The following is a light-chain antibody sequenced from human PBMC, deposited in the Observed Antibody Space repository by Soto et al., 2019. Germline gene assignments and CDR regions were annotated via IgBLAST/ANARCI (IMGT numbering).Light chain of an antibody. J-gene: IGKJ2*01. V-gene: IGKV1-5*01. CDR2: AVY. Sequence: DIQMTQSPSTLSASIGDRVTITCRASQGINNWLAWYQQKPGKAPHLLIYAVYSLQTGVPSRFSGSGSGTDFTLTISSLQAEDFATYSCHHYNGYPYTFGPGTKLEI. CDR3: HHYNGYPYT. CDR1: QGINNW.